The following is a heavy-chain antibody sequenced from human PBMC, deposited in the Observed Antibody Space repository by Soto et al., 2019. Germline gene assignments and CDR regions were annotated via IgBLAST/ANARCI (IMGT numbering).Heavy chain of an antibody. CDR3: AKDFFSGSFGELLGAFDI. CDR2: ISGSGGST. V-gene: IGHV3-23*01. J-gene: IGHJ3*02. D-gene: IGHD3-10*01. CDR1: GFTFSRYA. Sequence: EVQLLESGGGLVQPGGSLRLSCAASGFTFSRYAMSWVRQAPGKGLEWVSAISGSGGSTYYADSVKGRFTISRDNSKNTLYLQMNSRRAEDTAVYYCAKDFFSGSFGELLGAFDIWGQGTMVTVSS.